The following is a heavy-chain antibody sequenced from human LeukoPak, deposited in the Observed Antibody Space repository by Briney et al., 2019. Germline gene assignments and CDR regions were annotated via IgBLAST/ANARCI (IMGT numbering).Heavy chain of an antibody. Sequence: SETLSLTCAAYGGSFSGYYWSWIRQPLGKGLEWIGDINHRGYSNCNPSLKSRVTISEDTSKNQFSLKLSSVTAADTAVYYCARRTRAAGTRGGSYYNWFDPWGQGTLVTVSS. V-gene: IGHV4-34*01. CDR1: GGSFSGYY. CDR2: INHRGYS. J-gene: IGHJ5*02. CDR3: ARRTRAAGTRGGSYYNWFDP. D-gene: IGHD6-13*01.